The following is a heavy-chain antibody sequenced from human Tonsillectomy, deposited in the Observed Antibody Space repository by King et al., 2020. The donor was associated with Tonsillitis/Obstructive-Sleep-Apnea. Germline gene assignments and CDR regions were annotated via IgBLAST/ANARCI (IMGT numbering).Heavy chain of an antibody. V-gene: IGHV2-26*01. Sequence: VTLKEXGPVLVKPTETLXLTCXXXGXXXXXARMXVXXIRQPPGXALXXXAHIFXNDEKSYXTXXKSRLTXSKDTSKSQVVLTMTNMDPVDTATYYCAXXXXEAXXLMGPXDYFXYXXXGXLXXVSS. CDR2: IFXNDEK. CDR3: AXXXXEAXXLMGPXDYFXY. J-gene: IGHJ4*01. CDR1: GXXXXXARMX.